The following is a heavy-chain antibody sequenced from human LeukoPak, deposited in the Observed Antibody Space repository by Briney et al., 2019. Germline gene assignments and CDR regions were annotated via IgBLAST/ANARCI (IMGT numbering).Heavy chain of an antibody. CDR2: ISAYNGNT. J-gene: IGHJ4*02. D-gene: IGHD6-19*01. V-gene: IGHV1-18*01. CDR3: AREWGYSSGWAHLDY. Sequence: ASVKVSCKAPGYTFTSYGISWVRQAPGQGLEWMGWISAYNGNTNYAQKLQGRVTMTTDTSTSTAYMELRSLRSDDTAVYYCAREWGYSSGWAHLDYWGQGTLVTVSS. CDR1: GYTFTSYG.